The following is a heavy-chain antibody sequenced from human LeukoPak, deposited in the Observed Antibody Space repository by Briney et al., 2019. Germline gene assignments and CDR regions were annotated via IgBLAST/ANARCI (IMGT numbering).Heavy chain of an antibody. CDR2: ISSSSSYI. D-gene: IGHD2-8*02. V-gene: IGHV3-21*01. Sequence: GGSLRLSCEASGFTFSDYSMNWVRQAPGKGLEWVSSISSSSSYIYYADSVKGRFTISRDNTKKSLYLQMNRLRAEDTAVYYCARDVTTGGEGQACMDVWGQGTTVTVSS. J-gene: IGHJ6*02. CDR1: GFTFSDYS. CDR3: ARDVTTGGEGQACMDV.